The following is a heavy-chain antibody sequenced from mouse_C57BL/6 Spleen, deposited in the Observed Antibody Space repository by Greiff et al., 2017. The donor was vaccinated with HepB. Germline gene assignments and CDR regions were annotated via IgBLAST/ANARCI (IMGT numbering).Heavy chain of an antibody. V-gene: IGHV1-26*01. CDR2: INPNNGGT. CDR1: GYTFTDYY. J-gene: IGHJ4*01. CDR3: ARWGGDGAMDY. Sequence: VQLQQSGPELVKPGASVKISCKASGYTFTDYYMNWVKQSHGKSLEWIGDINPNNGGTSYNQKFKGKATLTVDKSSSTAYMELRSLTSEDSAVYYCARWGGDGAMDYWGQGTSVTVSS.